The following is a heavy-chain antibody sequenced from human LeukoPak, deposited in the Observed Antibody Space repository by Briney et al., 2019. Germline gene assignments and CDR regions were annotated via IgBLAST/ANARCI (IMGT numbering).Heavy chain of an antibody. V-gene: IGHV3-23*01. J-gene: IGHJ5*02. CDR3: AKELVMTIVIWFDP. D-gene: IGHD3-22*01. CDR2: IVSSSGHI. Sequence: PGGSLRLSCAASGFTLSSSGMNWVRQAPGKGLEWVSSIVSSSGHIYYADSVKGRFTISRDNSKNTLYLQMNSLRAEDTAVYYCAKELVMTIVIWFDPWGQGTLVTVSS. CDR1: GFTLSSSG.